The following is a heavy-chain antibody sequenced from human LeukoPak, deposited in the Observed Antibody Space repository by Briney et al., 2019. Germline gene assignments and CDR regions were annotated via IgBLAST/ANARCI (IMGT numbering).Heavy chain of an antibody. J-gene: IGHJ4*02. D-gene: IGHD3-3*01. Sequence: ASVKVSCKASGYTFTSYYMHWVRQAPGQGLEWMGIINPSGGSTSYAQKFQGRVTMTRNTSISTAYMELSSLRSEDTAVYYCARGVGGRTYYDFWSAPYYFDYWGQGTLVTVSS. CDR1: GYTFTSYY. CDR3: ARGVGGRTYYDFWSAPYYFDY. CDR2: INPSGGST. V-gene: IGHV1-46*01.